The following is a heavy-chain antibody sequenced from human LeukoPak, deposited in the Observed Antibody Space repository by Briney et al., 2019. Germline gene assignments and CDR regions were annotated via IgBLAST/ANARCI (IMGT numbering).Heavy chain of an antibody. J-gene: IGHJ4*02. CDR1: GFTFSSYA. D-gene: IGHD3-22*01. Sequence: PGGSLRLSCAASGFTFSSYAMSWVRQAPGKGLEWVSSISVSGGSKYYADSVKGRFTIPRDNSKNTLYLQMNSLRAEDTAVYYCAKDGETYYDTSGHSDWGQGTLVTVSS. CDR2: ISVSGGSK. V-gene: IGHV3-23*01. CDR3: AKDGETYYDTSGHSD.